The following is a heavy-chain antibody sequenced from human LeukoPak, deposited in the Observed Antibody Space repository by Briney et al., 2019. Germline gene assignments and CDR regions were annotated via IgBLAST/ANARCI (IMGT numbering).Heavy chain of an antibody. CDR3: ARGSKFMTTVEGYYFDY. D-gene: IGHD4-23*01. V-gene: IGHV1-18*01. CDR2: ISAYNGNT. CDR1: GYTFTSYA. Sequence: ASVKVSCKASGYTFTSYAMNWVRQAPGQGLEWMGWISAYNGNTNYAQKLQGRVTMTTDTSTSTAYMELRSLRSDDTAVYYCARGSKFMTTVEGYYFDYWGQGTLVTVSS. J-gene: IGHJ4*02.